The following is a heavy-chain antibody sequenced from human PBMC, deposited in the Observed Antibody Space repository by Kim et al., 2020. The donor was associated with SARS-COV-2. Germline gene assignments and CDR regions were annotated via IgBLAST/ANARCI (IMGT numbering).Heavy chain of an antibody. CDR2: IYPGDSDT. D-gene: IGHD1-7*01. Sequence: GESLKISCKGSGYSFTSYWIGWVRQMPGKGLEWMGIIYPGDSDTRYSPSFQGQVTISADKSISTAYLQWSSLKASDTAMYYCARRVNKYNWNYYFDYWGQGTLVTVSS. J-gene: IGHJ4*02. V-gene: IGHV5-51*01. CDR3: ARRVNKYNWNYYFDY. CDR1: GYSFTSYW.